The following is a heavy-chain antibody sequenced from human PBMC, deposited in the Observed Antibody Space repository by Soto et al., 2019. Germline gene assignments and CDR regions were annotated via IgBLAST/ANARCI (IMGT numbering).Heavy chain of an antibody. D-gene: IGHD2-2*01. V-gene: IGHV2-5*02. CDR3: GHTMPPRIFDY. J-gene: IGHJ4*02. Sequence: QITLKESGPTLVKPTQTLTLTCTFSGFSLSTSGVGVGWIRQPPGKALEWLALIYWDDDKRYSPSLKSRLTITKDTSKNQVVLPMTNMDPVDTATYYCGHTMPPRIFDYWGQGTLVTVSS. CDR1: GFSLSTSGVG. CDR2: IYWDDDK.